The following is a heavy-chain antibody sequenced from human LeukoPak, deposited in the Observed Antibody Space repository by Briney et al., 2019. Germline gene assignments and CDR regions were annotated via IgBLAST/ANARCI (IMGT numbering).Heavy chain of an antibody. CDR1: GYSISSGYY. V-gene: IGHV4-38-2*02. Sequence: SETLSLTCTVSGYSISSGYYWGWIRQPPGKGLEWIGSIYHSGSTYYNPSLKSRVTISVDTSKNQFSLKLSSVTAADTAVYYCARDEPSPLYSGSPDYFDYWGQGTLVTVSS. J-gene: IGHJ4*02. CDR3: ARDEPSPLYSGSPDYFDY. CDR2: IYHSGST. D-gene: IGHD1-26*01.